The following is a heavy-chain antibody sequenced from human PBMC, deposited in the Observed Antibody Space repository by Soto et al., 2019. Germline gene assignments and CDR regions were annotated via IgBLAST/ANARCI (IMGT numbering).Heavy chain of an antibody. CDR3: ARGAGGSGSPYTPFDY. V-gene: IGHV1-69*02. D-gene: IGHD3-10*01. CDR2: IIPILGIA. Sequence: QVQLVQSGAEVKKPGSSVKVSCKASGGTFSSYTISWVRQAPGQGLEWMGRIIPILGIANYAQKFQGRVTITADKSTSTAYMGLSSLRSEDTAVYYCARGAGGSGSPYTPFDYWGQGTLVTVSS. CDR1: GGTFSSYT. J-gene: IGHJ4*02.